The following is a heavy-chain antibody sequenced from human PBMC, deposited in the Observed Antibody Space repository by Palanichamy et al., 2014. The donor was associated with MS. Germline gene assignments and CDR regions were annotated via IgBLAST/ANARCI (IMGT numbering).Heavy chain of an antibody. D-gene: IGHD3-10*01. V-gene: IGHV4-39*01. J-gene: IGHJ3*01. Sequence: QLQLQESGPGLVKPSETLSLTCTVSSGSISTGTYYWGWIRQPPGKGLQWIATIYYSGITYYNPSLKSRVTISVDTSENQFSLKLTSVTAADTAVYYCARQGDGGRAFDLWGQGTMVTVSS. CDR2: IYYSGIT. CDR3: ARQGDGGRAFDL. CDR1: SGSISTGTYY.